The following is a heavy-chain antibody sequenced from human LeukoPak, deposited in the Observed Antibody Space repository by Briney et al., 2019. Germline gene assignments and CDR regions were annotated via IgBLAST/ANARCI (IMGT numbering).Heavy chain of an antibody. CDR1: GFTFSSYA. CDR2: ISPTSGYI. D-gene: IGHD4-17*01. CDR3: AREGPTAALFDY. J-gene: IGHJ4*02. Sequence: GRSLRLSCAASGFTFSSYAMIWVRRAPGKGLEWGSSISPTSGYINYADSVKGRFTISRDNAENSLYLLMNSLRAEDTAVYYCAREGPTAALFDYWGQGTRVTVSS. V-gene: IGHV3-21*01.